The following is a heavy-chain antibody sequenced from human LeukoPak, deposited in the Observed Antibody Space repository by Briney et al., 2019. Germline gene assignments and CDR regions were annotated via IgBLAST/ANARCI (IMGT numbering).Heavy chain of an antibody. CDR1: GGSISSYY. Sequence: SETLSLTCTGSGGSISSYYWSWIRQPPGKGLEWIGYIYYSGSTNYNPSLKSRVTISVDTSKNQFSLQLSSVTAADTAVYYCARASWSSGYYRPFDYWGQGPRSPSPQ. J-gene: IGHJ4*02. CDR2: IYYSGST. CDR3: ARASWSSGYYRPFDY. V-gene: IGHV4-59*01. D-gene: IGHD3-22*01.